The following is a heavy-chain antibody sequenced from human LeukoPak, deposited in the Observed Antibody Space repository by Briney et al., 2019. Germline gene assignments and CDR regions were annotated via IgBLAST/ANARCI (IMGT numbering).Heavy chain of an antibody. V-gene: IGHV1-46*02. CDR1: GYTFKNYY. D-gene: IGHD3-3*01. J-gene: IGHJ4*02. Sequence: ASVKVSCKASGYTFKNYYMHWVRQAPGQGLEWMGIINPSGGSKSYAQKFQGRVTMTRDTSTSTVYMDLISLRSEDTAGYYCARGVEWLPFDDWGQGTLVTVSS. CDR2: INPSGGSK. CDR3: ARGVEWLPFDD.